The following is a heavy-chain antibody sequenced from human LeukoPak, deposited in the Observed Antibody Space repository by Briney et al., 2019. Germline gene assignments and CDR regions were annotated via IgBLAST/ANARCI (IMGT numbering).Heavy chain of an antibody. CDR3: ARDQVGAAAGKGPYNWFDP. J-gene: IGHJ5*02. CDR1: GFTVSSNY. Sequence: GGSLRLSCAASGFTVSSNYMSWVRQAPGKGLEWVSVIYSCGSTYYADSVKGRFTISRDNSKNTLYLQMNSLRAEDTAVYYCARDQVGAAAGKGPYNWFDPWGQGTLVTVSS. D-gene: IGHD6-13*01. CDR2: IYSCGST. V-gene: IGHV3-66*01.